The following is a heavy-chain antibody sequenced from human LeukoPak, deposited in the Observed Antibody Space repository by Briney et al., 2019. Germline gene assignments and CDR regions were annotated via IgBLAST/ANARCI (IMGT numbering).Heavy chain of an antibody. J-gene: IGHJ3*02. Sequence: GASVKVSCKASGYTFTNYGISWVRQAPGQGLEWMGWISAYNGNTNYAQKLQGRVTMTTDTSTSTAYMELRSLRSDDTAVYYCARLTRVGTDDAFDIWGQGTMVTVSS. V-gene: IGHV1-18*01. CDR3: ARLTRVGTDDAFDI. D-gene: IGHD4-23*01. CDR1: GYTFTNYG. CDR2: ISAYNGNT.